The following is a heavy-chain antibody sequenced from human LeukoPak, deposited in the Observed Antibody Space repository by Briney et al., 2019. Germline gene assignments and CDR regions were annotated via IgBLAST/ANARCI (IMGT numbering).Heavy chain of an antibody. D-gene: IGHD2-15*01. CDR1: GFTFSSYA. J-gene: IGHJ1*01. Sequence: GGSLRLSCAASGFTFSSYAMHWVRQAPGKGLEWVAVISYDGSNKYYADSVKGRFTISRDNSKNTLYLQMNSLRAEDTAAYYRARGDSPAAEYFQHWGQGTLVTVSS. CDR2: ISYDGSNK. CDR3: ARGDSPAAEYFQH. V-gene: IGHV3-30-3*01.